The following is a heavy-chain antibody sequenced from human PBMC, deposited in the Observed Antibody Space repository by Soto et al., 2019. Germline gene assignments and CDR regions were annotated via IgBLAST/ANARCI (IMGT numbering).Heavy chain of an antibody. V-gene: IGHV3-23*01. Sequence: GGPLRLSCAASGFTFSSYAMSWVRQAPGKGLEWVSAISGSGGSTYYADSVKGRFTISRDNSKNTLYLQMNSLRAEDTAVYYCANLSPVVITTYFDYWGQGTLVTVSS. J-gene: IGHJ4*02. CDR3: ANLSPVVITTYFDY. CDR2: ISGSGGST. CDR1: GFTFSSYA. D-gene: IGHD3-22*01.